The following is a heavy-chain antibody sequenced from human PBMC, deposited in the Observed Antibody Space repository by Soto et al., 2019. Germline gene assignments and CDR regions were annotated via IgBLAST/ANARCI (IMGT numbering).Heavy chain of an antibody. D-gene: IGHD3-9*01. Sequence: QVQLVQSGAEVKKPGASVKVSCKASGYTFTSYGISWVRQAPGQGLEWMGWISAYNGNTNYAQKLQGRVTMTTDTSTSTAYIELRSLRSDDTAVYYCARNYDILTGYPYYYGMDVWGQGTTVTVSS. V-gene: IGHV1-18*01. CDR2: ISAYNGNT. J-gene: IGHJ6*02. CDR3: ARNYDILTGYPYYYGMDV. CDR1: GYTFTSYG.